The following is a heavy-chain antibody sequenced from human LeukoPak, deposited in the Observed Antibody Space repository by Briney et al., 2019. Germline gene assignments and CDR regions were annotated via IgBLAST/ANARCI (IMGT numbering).Heavy chain of an antibody. CDR3: ARLVGATTDFDY. CDR1: GFSFGSYA. D-gene: IGHD1-26*01. J-gene: IGHJ4*02. Sequence: GGSLRLSCAASGFSFGSYAMTWVRQAPGKGLECVSGMNGRGDRTYYADSVKGRFTISRDNSKNTLFLQMNGLRAEDAAVYYCARLVGATTDFDYWGQGTLVTVSS. CDR2: MNGRGDRT. V-gene: IGHV3-23*01.